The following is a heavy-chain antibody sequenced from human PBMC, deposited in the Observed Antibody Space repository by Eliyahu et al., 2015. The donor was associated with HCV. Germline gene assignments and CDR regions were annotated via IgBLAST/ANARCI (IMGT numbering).Heavy chain of an antibody. D-gene: IGHD5-18*01. CDR2: IYSGGST. CDR1: FTVSSNY. J-gene: IGHJ4*02. Sequence: FTVSSNYMSWVRQAPGKGLEWVSVIYSGGSTYYADSVKGRFTISRDNSKNTLYLQMNSLRAEDTAVYYCAAGIQLWSFFDYWGQGTLVTVSS. CDR3: AAGIQLWSFFDY. V-gene: IGHV3-53*01.